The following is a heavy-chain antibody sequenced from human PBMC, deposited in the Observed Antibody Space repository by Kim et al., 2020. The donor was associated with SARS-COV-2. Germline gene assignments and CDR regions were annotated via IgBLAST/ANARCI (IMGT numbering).Heavy chain of an antibody. V-gene: IGHV1-69*01. D-gene: IGHD6-13*01. J-gene: IGHJ5*02. Sequence: KFQGRVTITADESTSTAYMELSSLRSEDTAVYYCAKKKPSIAAAGTWFDPWGQGTLVTVSS. CDR3: AKKKPSIAAAGTWFDP.